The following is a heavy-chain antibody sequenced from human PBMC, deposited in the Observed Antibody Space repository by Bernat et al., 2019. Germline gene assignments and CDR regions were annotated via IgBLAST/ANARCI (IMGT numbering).Heavy chain of an antibody. CDR3: ARYDSSSDPPLDSYYGMDV. CDR1: GGTFSSYA. CDR2: IIPIFGTA. Sequence: QVQLVQSGAEVKKPGSSVKVSCKASGGTFSSYAISWVRQAPGQGLEWMGGIIPIFGTANYAQKFQGRVTITADKSTSTAYMELSSLRSEDTAVYYCARYDSSSDPPLDSYYGMDVWGQGTTVTVSS. J-gene: IGHJ6*02. D-gene: IGHD3-22*01. V-gene: IGHV1-69*06.